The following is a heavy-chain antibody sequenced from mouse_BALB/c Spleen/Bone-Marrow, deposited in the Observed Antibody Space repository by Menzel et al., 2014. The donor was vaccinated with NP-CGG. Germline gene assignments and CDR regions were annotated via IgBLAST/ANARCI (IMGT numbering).Heavy chain of an antibody. J-gene: IGHJ4*01. CDR3: AKQDYYRYDYAMDY. D-gene: IGHD2-14*01. V-gene: IGHV2-3*01. CDR1: GFSLTSYG. Sequence: VKLVESGTGLVAPSQSLSITCTVSGFSLTSYGVSWVRQPPGKGLEWLGVIWGDGGINYHSALISRLSISKDNSKSQVFLKLNSLQTDDTAAYYCAKQDYYRYDYAMDYWGQGTSVTVSS. CDR2: IWGDGGI.